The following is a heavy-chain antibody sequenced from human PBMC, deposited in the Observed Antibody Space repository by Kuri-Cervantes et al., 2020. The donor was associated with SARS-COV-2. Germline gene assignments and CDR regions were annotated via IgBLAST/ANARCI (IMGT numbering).Heavy chain of an antibody. CDR3: ASFSTRGDP. V-gene: IGHV4-39*01. D-gene: IGHD2/OR15-2a*01. J-gene: IGHJ5*02. Sequence: GSLRLSCTVSGGSISSSSYYWGWIRQPPGKGLEWIGSIYYSGSTYYNPSLKSRVTIYVDTSKNQFSLKLSSVTAADTAVYYCASFSTRGDPWGQGTLVTVSS. CDR1: GGSISSSSYY. CDR2: IYYSGST.